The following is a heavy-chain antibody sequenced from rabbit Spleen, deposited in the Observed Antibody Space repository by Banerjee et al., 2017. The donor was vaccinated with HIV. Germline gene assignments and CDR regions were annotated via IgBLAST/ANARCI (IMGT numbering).Heavy chain of an antibody. CDR2: INTGGSGYG. Sequence: QEQLVESGGGLVQPEGSLTLTCKGSGFSFSGTYWICWVRQAPGKGLEWIGCINTGGSGYGYYASWAKGRFTISKTSSSTVTLQMTSLTAADTATYFCARDKELAIWGYEFDLWGQGTLVTVS. V-gene: IGHV1S45*01. J-gene: IGHJ3*01. CDR3: ARDKELAIWGYEFDL. CDR1: GFSFSGTYW. D-gene: IGHD3-1*01.